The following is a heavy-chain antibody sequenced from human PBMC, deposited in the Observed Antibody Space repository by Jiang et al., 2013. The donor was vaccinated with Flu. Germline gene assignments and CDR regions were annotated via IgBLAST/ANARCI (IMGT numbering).Heavy chain of an antibody. CDR3: ARDVQIMDRGLKYYYGMDV. CDR1: GYTFTSYG. J-gene: IGHJ6*02. CDR2: INTYNGNT. D-gene: IGHD3-10*01. V-gene: IGHV1-18*01. Sequence: SGAEVKKPGASVKVSCKASGYTFTSYGIGWVRQAPGQGLEWMGWINTYNGNTYYAQKLQGRVTMTTDTFTSTAYMELRSLRSDDTAVYYCARDVQIMDRGLKYYYGMDVWGQGTTVTVSS.